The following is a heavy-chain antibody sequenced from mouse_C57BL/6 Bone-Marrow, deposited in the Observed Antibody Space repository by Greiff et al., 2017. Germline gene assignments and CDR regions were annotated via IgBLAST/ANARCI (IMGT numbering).Heavy chain of an antibody. V-gene: IGHV1-55*01. Sequence: QVQLQQPGAELVKPGASVKMSCKASGYTFTSYWITWVKQRPGQGLEWIGDIYPGSGSTNYNEKFKGKATLTVDTSSSTAYMQLSSLTSEDSAVYYCARPYYSNFWYFDVWGTGTTVTVSS. CDR2: IYPGSGST. D-gene: IGHD2-5*01. CDR1: GYTFTSYW. J-gene: IGHJ1*03. CDR3: ARPYYSNFWYFDV.